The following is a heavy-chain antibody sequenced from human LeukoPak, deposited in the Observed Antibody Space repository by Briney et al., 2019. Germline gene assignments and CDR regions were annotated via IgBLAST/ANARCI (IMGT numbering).Heavy chain of an antibody. CDR3: ARLWRSGSSGLDY. Sequence: ASETLSLTCTVSGGSISSYYWTWIRQPPGKGLEWIGYIYYSGTTYYNPSLKSRVTISLDTSKNQFSLKLSSVTAADTAVYYCARLWRSGSSGLDYWGQGTLVTVSS. CDR2: IYYSGTT. J-gene: IGHJ4*02. CDR1: GGSISSYY. V-gene: IGHV4-59*12. D-gene: IGHD6-13*01.